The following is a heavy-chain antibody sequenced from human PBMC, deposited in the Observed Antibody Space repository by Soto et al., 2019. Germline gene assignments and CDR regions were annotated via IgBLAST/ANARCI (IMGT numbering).Heavy chain of an antibody. J-gene: IGHJ6*02. CDR3: TRNKSSNIYGMDV. CDR2: ISSSSFSI. Sequence: EVQLVESGGGLVKPGGSLRLSCAASGFTFRSYSMNWVRQAPGKGLEWVSSISSSSFSINYADSVKGRFSISRDNAQNSLHLQINNLRAEDPAVYYCTRNKSSNIYGMDVWGQGTKVTVSS. CDR1: GFTFRSYS. V-gene: IGHV3-21*01. D-gene: IGHD6-6*01.